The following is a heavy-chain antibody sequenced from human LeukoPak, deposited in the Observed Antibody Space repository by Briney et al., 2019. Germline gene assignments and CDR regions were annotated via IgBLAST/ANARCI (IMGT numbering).Heavy chain of an antibody. CDR2: IRSKAYGGTA. D-gene: IGHD1-26*01. J-gene: IGHJ4*02. CDR3: TRGLLVGATGLAY. V-gene: IGHV3-49*03. Sequence: PGGSLRLSCIASGFTFGNYAMSWFRQAPGKGLEWVSFIRSKAYGGTAEYAASVKGRFTISRDDSEGIVYLQMNSLKTEDTAVYYCTRGLLVGATGLAYWGQGTLVTVSS. CDR1: GFTFGNYA.